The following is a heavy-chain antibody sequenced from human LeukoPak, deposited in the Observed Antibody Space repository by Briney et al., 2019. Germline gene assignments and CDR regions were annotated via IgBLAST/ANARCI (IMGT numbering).Heavy chain of an antibody. Sequence: PSETLSLTCAVYGGSFSGYYWSWLRQPPGKGLEWIGEINHSGSTNYNPSLKSRVTISVDTSKNQFSLKLSSVTAADAAVYYCARGGYYGSGSYYKIWGQGTLVTVSA. CDR3: ARGGYYGSGSYYKI. V-gene: IGHV4-34*01. J-gene: IGHJ4*02. D-gene: IGHD3-10*01. CDR1: GGSFSGYY. CDR2: INHSGST.